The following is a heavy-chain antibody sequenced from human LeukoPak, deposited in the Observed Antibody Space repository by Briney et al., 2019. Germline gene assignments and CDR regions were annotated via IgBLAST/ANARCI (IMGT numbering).Heavy chain of an antibody. Sequence: PGGSLRLSCAAFGFTFSSYAMSWVRQAPGKGLEWVSAISGSGGSTYYADSVKGRFTISRDNSKNTLYLQMNSLRAEDTAVYYCAKGPRMTTVTSTSNWFDPWGQGTLVTVSS. J-gene: IGHJ5*02. V-gene: IGHV3-23*01. CDR2: ISGSGGST. CDR1: GFTFSSYA. D-gene: IGHD4-17*01. CDR3: AKGPRMTTVTSTSNWFDP.